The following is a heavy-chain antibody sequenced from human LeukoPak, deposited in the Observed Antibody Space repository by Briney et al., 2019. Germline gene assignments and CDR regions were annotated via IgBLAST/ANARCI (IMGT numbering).Heavy chain of an antibody. CDR1: GGSISNYY. V-gene: IGHV4-59*01. J-gene: IGHJ3*02. CDR2: IYYSGST. D-gene: IGHD1-14*01. CDR3: ARYRNEALFAFDI. Sequence: SETLSLTCTVSGGSISNYYWSWIWQPPGKGLEWLGYIYYSGSTNYNPSLMSRVTISVDTSKTQFSLKLNSVTAADTAVYYCARYRNEALFAFDIWGQGTMVTVSS.